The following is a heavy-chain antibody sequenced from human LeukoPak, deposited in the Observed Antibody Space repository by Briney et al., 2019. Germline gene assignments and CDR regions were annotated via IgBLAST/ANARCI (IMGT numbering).Heavy chain of an antibody. CDR1: GFTFANYA. Sequence: PGGSLRLSCAASGFTFANYAMSWVRQAPGKGLEWVSTISSSAGRAFYTDSVKGRFTISRDNSMTALSLQMNSLRAEDTAVYYCAKAPFTMASGGPAYFDYWGQGALVTVSS. CDR3: AKAPFTMASGGPAYFDY. CDR2: ISSSAGRA. J-gene: IGHJ4*02. D-gene: IGHD3-16*01. V-gene: IGHV3-23*01.